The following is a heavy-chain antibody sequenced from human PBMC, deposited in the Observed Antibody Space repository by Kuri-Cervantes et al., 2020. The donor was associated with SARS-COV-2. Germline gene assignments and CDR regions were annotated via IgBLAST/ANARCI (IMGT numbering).Heavy chain of an antibody. D-gene: IGHD6-19*01. CDR2: ISWNSVSV. J-gene: IGHJ4*02. Sequence: SLKISCAASRFTFDENAMHWVRQAPGKGPEWVSGISWNSVSVGYADSVKGRFTISRDNAKKCLYLQMSSLTPEDTALYYCAKGGITVAGPIDYWGQGTLVTVSS. CDR1: RFTFDENA. V-gene: IGHV3-9*01. CDR3: AKGGITVAGPIDY.